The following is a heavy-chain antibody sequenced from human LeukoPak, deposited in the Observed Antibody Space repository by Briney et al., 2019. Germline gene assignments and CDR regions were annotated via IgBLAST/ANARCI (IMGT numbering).Heavy chain of an antibody. CDR2: IYRSGST. Sequence: SETLSPTCAVSGGSISSGGYSWSWIRQPPGKGLEWIGYIYRSGSTYYNPSLKSRVTISVDRSKNQFSLKLSSVTAADTAVYYCARGDYDILTGSTLNWFDPWGQGTLVTVSS. CDR3: ARGDYDILTGSTLNWFDP. V-gene: IGHV4-30-2*01. CDR1: GGSISSGGYS. J-gene: IGHJ5*02. D-gene: IGHD3-9*01.